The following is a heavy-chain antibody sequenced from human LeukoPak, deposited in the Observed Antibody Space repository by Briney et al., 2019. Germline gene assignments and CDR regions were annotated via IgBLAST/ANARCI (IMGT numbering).Heavy chain of an antibody. CDR1: GFTFSSYN. CDR3: ARDKLLWFGESLY. D-gene: IGHD3-10*01. J-gene: IGHJ4*02. Sequence: PGGSLRLSCAASGFTFSSYNMNWVRQAPGKGLEWVANIKQDGSEKYYVDSVKGRFTISRDNAKNSLYLQMNSLRAEDTAVYYCARDKLLWFGESLYWGQGTLVTVSS. V-gene: IGHV3-7*01. CDR2: IKQDGSEK.